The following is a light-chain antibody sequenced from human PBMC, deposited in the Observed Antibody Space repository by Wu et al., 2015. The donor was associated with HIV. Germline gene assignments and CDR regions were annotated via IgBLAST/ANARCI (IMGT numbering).Light chain of an antibody. CDR3: QQYETYSRT. J-gene: IGKJ1*01. Sequence: DIQMTQSPSTLSASIGDRVTITCRASQSVSIWLAWYQQKPGKAPKLLIYMASRLESGVPSRFSGSGSGTEFTLTINSLQPDDFATYYCQQYETYSRTFGQGTKVEIK. V-gene: IGKV1-5*03. CDR1: QSVSIW. CDR2: MAS.